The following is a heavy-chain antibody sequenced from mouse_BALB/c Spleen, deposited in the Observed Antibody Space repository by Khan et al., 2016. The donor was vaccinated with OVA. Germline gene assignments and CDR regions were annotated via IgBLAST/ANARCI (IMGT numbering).Heavy chain of an antibody. V-gene: IGHV1-77*01. CDR3: ARSPYGNSVVY. D-gene: IGHD2-1*01. Sequence: QVRLQQSGPELVKPGASVKMSCKASGYTFTDYIMSWVKQRTGQGLEWIGEIYPGSGSTYYNEKFKGKATLTADTSSNTAYMHLSSLTSEDSAVYFCARSPYGNSVVYWGQGTLVTVSA. CDR2: IYPGSGST. CDR1: GYTFTDYI. J-gene: IGHJ3*01.